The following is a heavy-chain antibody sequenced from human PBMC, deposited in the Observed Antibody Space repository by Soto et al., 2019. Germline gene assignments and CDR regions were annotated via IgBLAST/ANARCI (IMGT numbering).Heavy chain of an antibody. CDR1: GGSISSYY. CDR3: ARGHGDYVDS. CDR2: IYSSGST. D-gene: IGHD4-17*01. V-gene: IGHV4-4*07. Sequence: QVQLQDSGPGLVKPSETLSLTCTVSGGSISSYYWSWIRQPAGKGLEYIGRIYSSGSTNYNPSLKSRVPMSVDTSKNQFSLKLTSVTGADTAVYYCARGHGDYVDSWGQGTLVTVSS. J-gene: IGHJ4*02.